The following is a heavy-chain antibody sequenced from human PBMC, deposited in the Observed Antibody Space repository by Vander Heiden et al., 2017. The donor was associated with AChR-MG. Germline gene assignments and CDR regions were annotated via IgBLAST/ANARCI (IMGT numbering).Heavy chain of an antibody. V-gene: IGHV5-51*03. J-gene: IGHJ4*02. CDR2: IYPGDSDT. CDR3: TSGTVANFNY. D-gene: IGHD4-17*01. Sequence: EVQLVQSGAEVKKPGESLKISCTASGYSFDRNWIAWVRQMPGKGLGWMGSIYPGDSDTRYGPSFQGQVTISVDKSISTAYLQWSSLKASDTAIYYCTSGTVANFNYWGQGTLVTVSS. CDR1: GYSFDRNW.